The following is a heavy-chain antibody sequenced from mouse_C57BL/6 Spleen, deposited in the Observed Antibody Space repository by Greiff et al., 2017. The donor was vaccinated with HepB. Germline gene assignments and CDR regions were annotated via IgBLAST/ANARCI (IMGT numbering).Heavy chain of an antibody. CDR2: INPNNGGT. Sequence: VQLKESGPELVKPGASVKIPCKASGYTFTDYNMDWVKQSHGKSLEWIGDINPNNGGTIYNQKFKGKATLTVDKSSSTAYMELRSLTSEDTAVYYCARGAPITTVVATDYFDYWGQGTTLTVSS. CDR3: ARGAPITTVVATDYFDY. J-gene: IGHJ2*01. CDR1: GYTFTDYN. D-gene: IGHD1-1*01. V-gene: IGHV1-18*01.